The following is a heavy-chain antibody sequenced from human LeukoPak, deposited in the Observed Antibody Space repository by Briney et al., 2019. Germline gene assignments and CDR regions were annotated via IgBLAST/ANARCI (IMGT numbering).Heavy chain of an antibody. CDR1: GFTVSSNY. CDR3: AKQGYYYDMDV. D-gene: IGHD6-13*01. CDR2: IYSGGST. J-gene: IGHJ6*02. V-gene: IGHV3-53*01. Sequence: PGGSLRLSCAASGFTVSSNYMSWVRQAPGKGLEWVSVIYSGGSTYYADSVKGRFTISRDNSRNTLYLQINSLRAEDTAVYYCAKQGYYYDMDVWGQGTAVTVSS.